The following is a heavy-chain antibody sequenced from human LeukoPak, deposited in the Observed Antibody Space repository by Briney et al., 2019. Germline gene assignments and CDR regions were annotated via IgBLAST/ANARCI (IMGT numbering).Heavy chain of an antibody. V-gene: IGHV3-7*05. D-gene: IGHD2-15*01. J-gene: IGHJ4*02. Sequence: GSLRLSCAASGLSFSGSFIDWVRQAPGKGLEDVANIKEDGSEKYYVDSVKGRFTISRDNTKNSLYLQMNSLRGEDTAVYYCVREGHQGIFAWCWGQGTLVTVSS. CDR3: VREGHQGIFAWC. CDR2: IKEDGSEK. CDR1: GLSFSGSF.